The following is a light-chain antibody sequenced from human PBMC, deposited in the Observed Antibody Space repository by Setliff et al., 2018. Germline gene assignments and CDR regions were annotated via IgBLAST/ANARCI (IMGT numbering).Light chain of an antibody. V-gene: IGLV2-14*03. J-gene: IGLJ1*01. Sequence: QSVLTQPPSASGSPGQSVTISCTGSSSDVGGYKYVSWYQQHPGKAPRLMIFDVSNRPSGVSNRFSGSKSGSTASLTISGLQPEDEADYYCSSYTSSSTRVFGTGTKVTVL. CDR3: SSYTSSSTRV. CDR2: DVS. CDR1: SSDVGGYKY.